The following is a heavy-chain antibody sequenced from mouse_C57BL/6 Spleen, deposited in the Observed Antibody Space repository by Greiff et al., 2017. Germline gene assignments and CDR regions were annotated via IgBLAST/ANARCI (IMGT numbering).Heavy chain of an antibody. CDR3: ARREGLTGSFAY. CDR2: ISSGSSTI. D-gene: IGHD4-1*01. V-gene: IGHV5-17*01. Sequence: EVMLVESGGGLVKPGGSLKLSCAASGFTFSDYGMHWVRQAPEKGLEWVAYISSGSSTIYYADTVKGRFPISRDNAKNTLFLQMTSLRSEDTAMDYCARREGLTGSFAYWGQGTLVTVSA. J-gene: IGHJ3*01. CDR1: GFTFSDYG.